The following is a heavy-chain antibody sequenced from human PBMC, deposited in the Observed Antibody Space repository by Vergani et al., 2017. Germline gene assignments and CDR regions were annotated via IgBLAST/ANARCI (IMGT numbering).Heavy chain of an antibody. D-gene: IGHD6-6*01. V-gene: IGHV4-4*07. Sequence: QVQLQESGPGLVKPSETLSLTCIVSGGSTSPYYWSWIRQPAGNGLEWIGRIYTSESTNYNSSLKSRVTMPVDTSKNQFPLKLSSVTAADPGVYYCASEYSSSVGFLACWGEGTLVTVSS. CDR2: IYTSEST. CDR1: GGSTSPYY. CDR3: ASEYSSSVGFLAC. J-gene: IGHJ4*02.